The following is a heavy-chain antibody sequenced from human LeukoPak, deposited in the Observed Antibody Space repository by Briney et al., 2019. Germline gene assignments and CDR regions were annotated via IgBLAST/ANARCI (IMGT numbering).Heavy chain of an antibody. CDR2: INWNGGST. CDR3: AKEPAASSGYYYFDY. Sequence: SGGSLRLSCAASGFTFSSYWMSWVRQAPGKGLEWVSGINWNGGSTGYADSVKGRFTISRDNSRNTLYLQMNSLRAEDTAVYYCAKEPAASSGYYYFDYWGQGTLVTVSS. D-gene: IGHD3-22*01. V-gene: IGHV3-23*01. J-gene: IGHJ4*02. CDR1: GFTFSSYW.